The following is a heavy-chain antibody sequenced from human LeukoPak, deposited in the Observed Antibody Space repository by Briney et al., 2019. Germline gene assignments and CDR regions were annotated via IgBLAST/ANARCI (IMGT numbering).Heavy chain of an antibody. J-gene: IGHJ4*02. D-gene: IGHD3-22*01. CDR3: ARPPYYYDSSGYYYSGPIDY. V-gene: IGHV4-39*01. Sequence: SETLSLTCTVSGGSISSSSYYWGWIRQPPGKGLEWIGSIYYSGSTYYNPSLKSRVTISVDTSKNQFSLKLSSVTAADTAVYYCARPPYYYDSSGYYYSGPIDYWGQGTLVTVSS. CDR1: GGSISSSSYY. CDR2: IYYSGST.